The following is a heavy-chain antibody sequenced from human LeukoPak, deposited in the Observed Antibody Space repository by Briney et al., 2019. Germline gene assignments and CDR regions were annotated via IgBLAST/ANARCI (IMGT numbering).Heavy chain of an antibody. CDR2: IYYSGST. CDR1: GVSISSSNW. J-gene: IGHJ2*01. CDR3: ARFGDWYFDL. V-gene: IGHV4-28*01. D-gene: IGHD3-16*01. Sequence: SETLSLTCTVSGVSISSSNWWGWIRQPPGKGLEWIGYIYYSGSTYYNPSLKSRVTMSVDTSKNQFSLKLSSVTAVDTAVYYCARFGDWYFDLWGRGTLVTVSS.